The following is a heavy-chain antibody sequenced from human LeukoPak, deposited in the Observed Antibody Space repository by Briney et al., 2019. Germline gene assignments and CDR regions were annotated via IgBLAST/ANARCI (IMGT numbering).Heavy chain of an antibody. J-gene: IGHJ5*02. CDR1: GGSISSGDYY. CDR3: ARDNYDSSGYYQGWFDP. CDR2: IYYSRST. Sequence: SQTLSLTCTVSGGSISSGDYYWSWIRPPPGTGLVGIGYIYYSRSTYYNPSHRSRITITVDTSKNQFSLKLSSVTAADTVGYYCARDNYDSSGYYQGWFDPWGQGALVTVSS. D-gene: IGHD3-22*01. V-gene: IGHV4-30-4*01.